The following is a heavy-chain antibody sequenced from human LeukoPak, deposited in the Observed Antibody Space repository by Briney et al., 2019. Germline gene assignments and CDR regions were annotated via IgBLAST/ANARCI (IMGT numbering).Heavy chain of an antibody. D-gene: IGHD3-22*01. CDR2: ISYDGSNK. CDR1: GFTFSSYG. Sequence: GRSLRLSCAASGFTFSSYGMHWVRQAPGKGLEWVAVISYDGSNKYYADSVKGRFTISRDNSKSTLYLQMNSLRAEDTAVYYCARDQPDDSSGYYYVGDYWGQGTLVTVSS. V-gene: IGHV3-30*03. CDR3: ARDQPDDSSGYYYVGDY. J-gene: IGHJ4*02.